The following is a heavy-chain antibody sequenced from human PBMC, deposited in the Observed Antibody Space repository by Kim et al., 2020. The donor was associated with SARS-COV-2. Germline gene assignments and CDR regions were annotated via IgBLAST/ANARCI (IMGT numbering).Heavy chain of an antibody. D-gene: IGHD3-22*01. Sequence: GGSLRLSCAASGFTFSSYGMHWVRQAPGKGLEWVAVIWYDGSNKYYADSVKGRFTISRDNSKNTLYLQMNSLRAEDTAVYYCAREPYDSSGHDAFDIWGQGTMVTVSS. CDR1: GFTFSSYG. J-gene: IGHJ3*02. CDR3: AREPYDSSGHDAFDI. V-gene: IGHV3-33*01. CDR2: IWYDGSNK.